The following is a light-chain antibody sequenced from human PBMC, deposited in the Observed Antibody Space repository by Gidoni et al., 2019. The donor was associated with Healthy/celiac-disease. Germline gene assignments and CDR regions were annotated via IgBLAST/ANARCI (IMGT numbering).Light chain of an antibody. CDR3: QQSYSTPRYT. J-gene: IGKJ2*01. V-gene: IGKV1-39*01. CDR2: AAS. Sequence: DVQLTQYRSSLSASVGDRVTITCRASQSISSYLHWYQQKPGQAPTLLIYAASSLQSGVPSRFSGSGPGTDLTPTLSSLQPEDFSTYYCQQSYSTPRYTFGQGTKLEIK. CDR1: QSISSY.